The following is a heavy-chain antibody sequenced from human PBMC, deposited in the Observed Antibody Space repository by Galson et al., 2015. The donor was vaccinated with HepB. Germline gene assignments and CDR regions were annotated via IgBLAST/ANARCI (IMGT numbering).Heavy chain of an antibody. CDR2: IKSKTDGGTT. Sequence: SLRLSCAASGFTFSNAWMSWVRQAPGKGLEWVGRIKSKTDGGTTDYAAPVKGRFTISRDDSKNTLYLQMNSLKTEDTAVYYCTTVPIVRGVIFASYYFDYWGQGTLVTVSS. CDR3: TTVPIVRGVIFASYYFDY. CDR1: GFTFSNAW. D-gene: IGHD3-10*01. J-gene: IGHJ4*02. V-gene: IGHV3-15*01.